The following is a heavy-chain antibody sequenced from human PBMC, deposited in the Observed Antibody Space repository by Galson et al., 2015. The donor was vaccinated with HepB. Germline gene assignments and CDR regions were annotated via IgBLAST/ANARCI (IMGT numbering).Heavy chain of an antibody. V-gene: IGHV3-53*05. CDR2: IYSGGST. Sequence: SLRLSCAVSGFTVSSNYMTWVRQAPGKGLEWVSIIYSGGSTYYEDSVKGRFTISRDNSKNTVYLQMNSLRAEDTAVYYCAKDRANIWFDLWGQGTLVTVSS. J-gene: IGHJ5*02. CDR1: GFTVSSNY. D-gene: IGHD4/OR15-4a*01. CDR3: AKDRANIWFDL.